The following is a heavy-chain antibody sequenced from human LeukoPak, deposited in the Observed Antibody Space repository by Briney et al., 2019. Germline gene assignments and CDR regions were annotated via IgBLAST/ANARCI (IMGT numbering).Heavy chain of an antibody. J-gene: IGHJ5*02. Sequence: SETLSLTCTVSGGFISSYYWSWIRQPAGKGLEWIGRIYTSGSTNYNPSFKSRVTMSVDTPKNQFSLKLNSVTAADTAVYYCARGIRLGYGSGRDWFDPWGQGTLVTVSS. CDR3: ARGIRLGYGSGRDWFDP. D-gene: IGHD3-10*01. CDR2: IYTSGST. V-gene: IGHV4-4*07. CDR1: GGFISSYY.